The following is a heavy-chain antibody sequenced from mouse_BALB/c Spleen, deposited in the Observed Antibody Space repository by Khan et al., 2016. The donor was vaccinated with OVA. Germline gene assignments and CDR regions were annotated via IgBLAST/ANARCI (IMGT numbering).Heavy chain of an antibody. CDR2: IWGDGST. CDR3: ARELRLGGFAY. V-gene: IGHV2-6-7*01. D-gene: IGHD1-2*01. Sequence: QVRLQQSGPGLVAPSQNLSITCTVSGFSLTDYGVNWVRQPPGKGLEWLGMIWGDGSTDYNSALKSRLSISKDNSKSQVFLNMNSLQTDDTARFYCARELRLGGFAYWGQGTLVTVSA. CDR1: GFSLTDYG. J-gene: IGHJ3*01.